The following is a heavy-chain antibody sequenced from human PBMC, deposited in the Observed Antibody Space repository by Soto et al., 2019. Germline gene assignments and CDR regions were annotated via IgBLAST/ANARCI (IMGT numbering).Heavy chain of an antibody. CDR3: ARAGYSNRNYYYYYMDV. V-gene: IGHV4-59*08. CDR1: GGSISSYY. J-gene: IGHJ6*03. D-gene: IGHD4-4*01. CDR2: IYYSGST. Sequence: SETLSLTCTVSGGSISSYYWSWIRQPPGKGLKKIGYIYYSGSTNYNPSHKSRVNISVDTSKNQFSMKMRSVTAADTAVYYCARAGYSNRNYYYYYMDVWGKGTTVTVSS.